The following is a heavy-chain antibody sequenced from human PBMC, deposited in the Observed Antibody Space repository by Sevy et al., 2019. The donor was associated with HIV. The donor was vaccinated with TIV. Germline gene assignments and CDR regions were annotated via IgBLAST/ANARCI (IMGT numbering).Heavy chain of an antibody. CDR3: VRAMASADSL. Sequence: GGSLRLSCVASGFTFVNYFMTWVRQAPGKGLEWVANLNQDGSTKYYLDSVKGRFTISRDNAKNLVFLQMNSLTADDAALYYCVRAMASADSLWGQGTLVTVSS. CDR1: GFTFVNYF. D-gene: IGHD3-22*01. V-gene: IGHV3-7*01. J-gene: IGHJ4*02. CDR2: LNQDGSTK.